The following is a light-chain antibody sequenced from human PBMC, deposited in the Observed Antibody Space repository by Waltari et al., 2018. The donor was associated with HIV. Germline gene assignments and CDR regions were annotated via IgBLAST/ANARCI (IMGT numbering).Light chain of an antibody. CDR2: NTN. Sequence: QTVVTQEPSFSVSPGGTVTLTCGLSSGPVSTSHYPSWYQQTPGQAPRTLMYNTNMRSSGVPDRFSGSILGNKAALTITGAQADDESDYYCMLFVGSDIWVFGGGTRLTVL. CDR1: SGPVSTSHY. J-gene: IGLJ3*02. CDR3: MLFVGSDIWV. V-gene: IGLV8-61*01.